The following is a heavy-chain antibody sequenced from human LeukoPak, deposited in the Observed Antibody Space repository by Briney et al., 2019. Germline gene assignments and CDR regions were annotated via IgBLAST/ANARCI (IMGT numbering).Heavy chain of an antibody. CDR1: GFTFSSYA. CDR2: ISYDGSNK. Sequence: GGSLRLSCAASGFTFSSYAMHWVRQAPGKGLEWVAVISYDGSNKYYADSVKVRFTISRDNSKNTLYLQMNSLRAEDTAVYYCARDYMVRGVMPLFDPWGQGTLVTVSS. V-gene: IGHV3-30*14. CDR3: ARDYMVRGVMPLFDP. J-gene: IGHJ5*02. D-gene: IGHD3-10*01.